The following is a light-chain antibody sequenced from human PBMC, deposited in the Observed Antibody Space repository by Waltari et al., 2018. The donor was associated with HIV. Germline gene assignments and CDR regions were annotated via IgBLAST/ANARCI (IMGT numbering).Light chain of an antibody. V-gene: IGLV1-40*01. J-gene: IGLJ1*01. Sequence: QSVLTQPPSLSGAPGQRVIISCTGSSSNIGAGFAVHWYHQLPGTAPKLLIYGNNNRPSGVPDRFSGSKSGTSASLANTGLQADDEADYYCQSYDSGLNTYVFGTGTRVTVL. CDR1: SSNIGAGFA. CDR2: GNN. CDR3: QSYDSGLNTYV.